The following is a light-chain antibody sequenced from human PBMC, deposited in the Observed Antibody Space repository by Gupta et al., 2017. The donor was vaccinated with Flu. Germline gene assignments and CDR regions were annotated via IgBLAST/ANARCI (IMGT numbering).Light chain of an antibody. CDR3: YSTDTSGNHRV. CDR2: EDR. Sequence: GQTARITCSGDALPKKYAYWYQQKSGQAPVLIIYEDRKRPSGIPERVSGSSSGTMATLTISGAQVEDEADYYCYSTDTSGNHRVFGGGTNLTVL. V-gene: IGLV3-10*01. CDR1: ALPKKY. J-gene: IGLJ3*02.